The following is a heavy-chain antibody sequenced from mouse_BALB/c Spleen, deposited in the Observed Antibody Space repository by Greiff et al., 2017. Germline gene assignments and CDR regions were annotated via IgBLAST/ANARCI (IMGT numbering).Heavy chain of an antibody. D-gene: IGHD2-2*01. CDR1: GYSITSDYA. CDR3: ARRGWLRRGAWFAY. V-gene: IGHV3-2*02. CDR2: ISYSGST. Sequence: EVKLQESGPGLVKPSQSLSLTCTVTGYSITSDYAWNWIRQFPGNKLEWMGYISYSGSTSYNPSLKSRISITRDTSKNQFFLQLNSVTTEDTATYYCARRGWLRRGAWFAYWGQGTLVTVSA. J-gene: IGHJ3*01.